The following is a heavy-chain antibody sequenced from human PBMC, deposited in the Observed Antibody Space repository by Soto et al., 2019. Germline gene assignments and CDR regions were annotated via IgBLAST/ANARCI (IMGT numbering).Heavy chain of an antibody. J-gene: IGHJ4*02. V-gene: IGHV1-69*18. D-gene: IGHD3-16*01. Sequence: QVQLVQSGAELKKPGSSVKVSCSASGVTFSSYAFTWVRQAPGQGLEWMGNIIPVFRPSNYAQGFQGRLTISADETTNTDYMALSRLRSEDTAVDFCAKDGSWDGGGGESWGQGTLVIVSS. CDR3: AKDGSWDGGGGES. CDR1: GVTFSSYA. CDR2: IIPVFRPS.